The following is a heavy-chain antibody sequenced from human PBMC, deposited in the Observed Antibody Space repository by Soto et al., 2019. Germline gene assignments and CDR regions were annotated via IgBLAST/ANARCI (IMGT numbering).Heavy chain of an antibody. CDR3: ARWPKYSSAHFDY. CDR1: GYTFTSYY. Sequence: QVQLVQSGAEVKKPGASVKVSCKASGYTFTSYYMHWVRQAPGQGLEWMGIINPSGGSTSYAQKFQGRVTMTRDTAPSNVYMELSRLRSEDTAGYYWARWPKYSSAHFDYWGQGTLVTVSS. D-gene: IGHD6-25*01. V-gene: IGHV1-46*01. J-gene: IGHJ4*02. CDR2: INPSGGST.